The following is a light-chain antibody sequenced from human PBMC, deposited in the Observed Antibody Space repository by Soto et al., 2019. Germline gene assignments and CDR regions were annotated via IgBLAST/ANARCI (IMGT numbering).Light chain of an antibody. CDR1: ESISRN. CDR3: QQYNTWPPYT. J-gene: IGKJ2*01. CDR2: GAS. V-gene: IGKV3-15*01. Sequence: EMVVTQSPATLSMSPGGRATLSCRTSESISRNLAWYQQKLGQAPRLLIYGASTRATGVPDRFTGSGSGTDFILTITSLQSEDFAVYYCQQYNTWPPYTFGQGTKVDIK.